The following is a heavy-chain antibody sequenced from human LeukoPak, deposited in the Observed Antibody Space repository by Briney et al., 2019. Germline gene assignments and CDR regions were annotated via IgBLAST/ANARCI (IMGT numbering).Heavy chain of an antibody. Sequence: GGSLRLSCAASGFTFSSYEMNWVRQAPGKGLEWVSYISSSGSTTHYADSVKGRFTISRDNAKNSLYLQMNSLRAEDTAVYYCARGRYDILTGYYRGYYYYGMDVWGQGTTVTVSS. CDR2: ISSSGSTT. V-gene: IGHV3-48*03. CDR1: GFTFSSYE. D-gene: IGHD3-9*01. CDR3: ARGRYDILTGYYRGYYYYGMDV. J-gene: IGHJ6*02.